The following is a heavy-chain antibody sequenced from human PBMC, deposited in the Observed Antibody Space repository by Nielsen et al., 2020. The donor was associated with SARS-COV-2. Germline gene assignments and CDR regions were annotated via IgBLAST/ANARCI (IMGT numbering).Heavy chain of an antibody. J-gene: IGHJ6*02. D-gene: IGHD3-10*01. V-gene: IGHV3-30*03. CDR3: ARDTGYYLGSGTYYYYNMDV. CDR1: GFTFRIYG. Sequence: GGSLRLSCAASGFTFRIYGMHWVRQAPGRGLEWAAVITYDGSNKYYAESVKGRFTVSRDNSKNTLFLQMNSLKPEDSAVYYCARDTGYYLGSGTYYYYNMDVWGQGATVTVSS. CDR2: ITYDGSNK.